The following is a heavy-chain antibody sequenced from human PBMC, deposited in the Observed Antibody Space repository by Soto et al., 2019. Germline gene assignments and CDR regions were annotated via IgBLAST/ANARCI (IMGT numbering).Heavy chain of an antibody. Sequence: ASVKVSCKASGYTFTSYYMHWVRQAPGQGLEWMGIINPSGGSTSYAQKFQGRVTMTRDTSTSTVYMELSSLRSEDTAVYYCARDGRSYYNIGWYYFDYLGQGTLVPVSS. V-gene: IGHV1-46*01. CDR2: INPSGGST. D-gene: IGHD3-10*01. CDR3: ARDGRSYYNIGWYYFDY. J-gene: IGHJ4*02. CDR1: GYTFTSYY.